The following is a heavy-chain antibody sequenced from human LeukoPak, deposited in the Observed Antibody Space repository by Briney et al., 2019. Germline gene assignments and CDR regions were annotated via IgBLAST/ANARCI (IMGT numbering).Heavy chain of an antibody. CDR3: ARRPRLAYCGGDCYSGWFDP. V-gene: IGHV5-51*01. D-gene: IGHD2-21*02. CDR2: IYPGDSDT. J-gene: IGHJ5*02. Sequence: GESLKISCKGSGYSFTSYWIGWVRQMPGKSLEWMGIIYPGDSDTRYSPSFQGQVTISADKSISTAYLQWSSLKASDTAMYYCARRPRLAYCGGDCYSGWFDPWGQGNLVTVSS. CDR1: GYSFTSYW.